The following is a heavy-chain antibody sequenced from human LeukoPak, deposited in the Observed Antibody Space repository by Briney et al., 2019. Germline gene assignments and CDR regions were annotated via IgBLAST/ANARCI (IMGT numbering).Heavy chain of an antibody. CDR1: GGSISSSSYY. J-gene: IGHJ3*02. CDR2: IYYSGST. CDR3: ARDRGRDTAMVDAFDI. D-gene: IGHD5-18*01. V-gene: IGHV4-39*07. Sequence: PSETLSLTCTVSGGSISSSSYYWGWIRQPPGKGLEWIGSIYYSGSTYYNPSLKSRVTISVDTSKNQFSLKLSSVTAADTAVYYCARDRGRDTAMVDAFDIWGQGTMVTVSS.